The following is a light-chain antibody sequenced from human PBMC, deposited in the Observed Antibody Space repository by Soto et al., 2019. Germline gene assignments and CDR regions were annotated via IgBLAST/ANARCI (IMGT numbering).Light chain of an antibody. CDR3: QQLNSYPIT. Sequence: DIQLTQSPSFLSASVGDRVTITCRASQGITRYLAWYQQKPGKAPKLLIYAASTLHSGVPSRVSGSGSGTEFTLTISSLQPEDFATYYCQQLNSYPITLGHGTRLEIK. V-gene: IGKV1-9*01. CDR1: QGITRY. J-gene: IGKJ5*01. CDR2: AAS.